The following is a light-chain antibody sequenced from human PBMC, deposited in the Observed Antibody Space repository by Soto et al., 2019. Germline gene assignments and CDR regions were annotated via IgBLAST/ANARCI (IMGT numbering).Light chain of an antibody. V-gene: IGLV2-11*01. CDR1: SSDVGGYNY. Sequence: QSALTQPRSVSGSPGQSVTISCTGTSSDVGGYNYVSWYQQHPGKAPKLMIYDVSKRPSGVPDRFSGSKSGNTASLTISGLQAEDEAVYYCCSGAGSSYVFGTGTKLTVL. CDR3: CSGAGSSYV. CDR2: DVS. J-gene: IGLJ1*01.